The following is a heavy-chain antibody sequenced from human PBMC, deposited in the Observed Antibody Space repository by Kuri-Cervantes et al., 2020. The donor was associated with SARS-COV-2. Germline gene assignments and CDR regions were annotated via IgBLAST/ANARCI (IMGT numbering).Heavy chain of an antibody. J-gene: IGHJ6*02. CDR2: IYYSGST. V-gene: IGHV4-59*01. CDR3: AKAAEGVDTAMVPQEYYYYYYGMDV. D-gene: IGHD5-18*01. CDR1: GGSISSYY. Sequence: SETLSLTCTVSGGSISSYYWSWIRQPPGKGLEWIGYIYYSGSTNYNPSLKSRVTISVDTSKNQFSLKLSSVTAADTAVYYCAKAAEGVDTAMVPQEYYYYYYGMDVWGQGTTVTVSS.